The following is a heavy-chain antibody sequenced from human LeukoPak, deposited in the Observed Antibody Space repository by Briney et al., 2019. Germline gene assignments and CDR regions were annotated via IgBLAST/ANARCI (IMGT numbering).Heavy chain of an antibody. CDR2: INTNTGNP. D-gene: IGHD5-18*01. J-gene: IGHJ4*02. CDR1: GYTFTSYA. V-gene: IGHV7-4-1*02. Sequence: ASVEVSCKASGYTFTSYAMNWVRQAPGQGLEWMGWINTNTGNPTYAQGFTGRFVFSLDTSVSTAYLQISSLKAEDTAVYYCAKDGPPRYSYGYCADYWGQGTLVTVSS. CDR3: AKDGPPRYSYGYCADY.